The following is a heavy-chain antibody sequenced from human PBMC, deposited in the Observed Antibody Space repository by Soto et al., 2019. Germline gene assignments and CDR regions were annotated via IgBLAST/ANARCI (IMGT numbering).Heavy chain of an antibody. V-gene: IGHV1-18*01. Sequence: ASVKVSCKASGYTFIGFGISWVRQAPGQGLEWLGWITVYNGNTNYAQKLQGRVTMTTDTSTSTAYMELRSLRSDDTAVYYCARDGGYSGSYWGQGTLVTVSS. CDR3: ARDGGYSGSY. CDR1: GYTFIGFG. CDR2: ITVYNGNT. J-gene: IGHJ4*02. D-gene: IGHD1-26*01.